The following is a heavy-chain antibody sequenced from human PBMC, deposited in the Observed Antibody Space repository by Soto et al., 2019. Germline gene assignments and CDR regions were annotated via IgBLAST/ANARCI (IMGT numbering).Heavy chain of an antibody. D-gene: IGHD1-1*01. CDR2: IKSETDGGTT. CDR1: GFTFSNAW. J-gene: IGHJ3*01. V-gene: IGHV3-15*01. Sequence: EVQLVESGGGLVKPGGSLRLSCAASGFTFSNAWMSWVRQAPGKGLEWVGRIKSETDGGTTDYAAPVKGRLTISTHDSNNTLYLQINSLKTEDTAVYYCTTGVGYNWNADDAFDFWGQGTMVTVSS. CDR3: TTGVGYNWNADDAFDF.